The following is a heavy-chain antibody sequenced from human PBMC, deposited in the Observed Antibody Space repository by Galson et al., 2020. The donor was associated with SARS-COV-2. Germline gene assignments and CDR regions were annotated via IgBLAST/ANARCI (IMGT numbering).Heavy chain of an antibody. Sequence: GESLKISCKGSGYSFTSYWIGWVRQMPGKGLEWMGIIYPGDSDTRYSPSFQGQVTISADKSISTAYLQWSSLKASDTAMYYCARGVYDDSSGSDCFDYWGQGTLVTVSS. CDR3: ARGVYDDSSGSDCFDY. D-gene: IGHD3-22*01. V-gene: IGHV5-51*01. CDR2: IYPGDSDT. CDR1: GYSFTSYW. J-gene: IGHJ4*02.